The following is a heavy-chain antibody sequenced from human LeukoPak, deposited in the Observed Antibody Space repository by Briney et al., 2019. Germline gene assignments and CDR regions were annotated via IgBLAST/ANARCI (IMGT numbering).Heavy chain of an antibody. D-gene: IGHD1-14*01. V-gene: IGHV1-46*01. CDR2: IKPSGGDT. Sequence: ASVKVSCKASGYTFTRYYMHWVRQAPGQGLEWMGIIKPSGGDTSYAQKFQGRITMTRDTSTNTVYMELTSLRSEDPAVYYCARAVMDNLRFDYWGEGTLVTVSS. CDR1: GYTFTRYY. CDR3: ARAVMDNLRFDY. J-gene: IGHJ4*02.